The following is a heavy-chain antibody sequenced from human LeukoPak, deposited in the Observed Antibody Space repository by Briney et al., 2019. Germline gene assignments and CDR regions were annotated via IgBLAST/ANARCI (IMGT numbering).Heavy chain of an antibody. J-gene: IGHJ4*02. CDR3: AKDFYDSSGSRYDY. Sequence: GGSLRLSCTASGFAFSSYAMSWVRQAPGVGLEWVSAIDGGGGRTWHADSVRGRFTISRDNSKNTLFMQMNSLRAEDTAVYHCAKDFYDSSGSRYDYWGQGTLVTVSS. CDR1: GFAFSSYA. D-gene: IGHD3-22*01. V-gene: IGHV3-23*01. CDR2: IDGGGGRT.